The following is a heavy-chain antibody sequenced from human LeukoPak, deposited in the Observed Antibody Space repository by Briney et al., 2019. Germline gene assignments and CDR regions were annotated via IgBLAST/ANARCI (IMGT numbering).Heavy chain of an antibody. CDR1: GFTFSNYA. CDR3: AKTSAYFEY. Sequence: GGSLRLSCAASGFTFSNYAMNRVRQAPGKGLEWVSAISGSGGSTYYADSVKGRFTISRDNSKNTLYLQMNSLRVEDTAVYYCAKTSAYFEYWGQGTLVTVSS. V-gene: IGHV3-23*01. CDR2: ISGSGGST. J-gene: IGHJ4*02. D-gene: IGHD3-22*01.